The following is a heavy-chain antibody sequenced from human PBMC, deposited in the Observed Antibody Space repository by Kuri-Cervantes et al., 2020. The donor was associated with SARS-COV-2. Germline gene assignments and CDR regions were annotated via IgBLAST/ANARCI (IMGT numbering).Heavy chain of an antibody. J-gene: IGHJ5*02. CDR2: ISVYRGNT. D-gene: IGHD6-13*01. CDR1: GYTFDNYA. CDR3: ARRGAAAIRWFDP. V-gene: IGHV1-18*01. Sequence: ASVKVSCKASGYTFDNYAISWVRQAPGQGLEWMGWISVYRGNTNYAQKFQGRVTMTRDTSISTAYMELSRLRSEDTAVYYCARRGAAAIRWFDPWGQGTLVTVSS.